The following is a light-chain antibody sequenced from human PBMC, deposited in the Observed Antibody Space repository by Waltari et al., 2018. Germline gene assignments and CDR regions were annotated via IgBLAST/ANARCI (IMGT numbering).Light chain of an antibody. CDR3: ASYTSSSTYV. CDR1: SRDVGGSNL. CDR2: EVN. J-gene: IGLJ1*01. V-gene: IGLV2-18*02. Sequence: QSALTQPPSASGSPGQSVTLSCTGTSRDVGGSNLFTWYHQPPGKAPKVMIYEVNKRPSGVPDRFSGSKSGNTASLTISGLQAEDEADYYCASYTSSSTYVFGTGTKVTLL.